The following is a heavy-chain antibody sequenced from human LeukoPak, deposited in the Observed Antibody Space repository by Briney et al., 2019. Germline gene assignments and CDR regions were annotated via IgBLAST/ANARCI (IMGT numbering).Heavy chain of an antibody. CDR1: GDSINNNF. J-gene: IGHJ5*02. CDR2: IYHSGTT. V-gene: IGHV4-59*01. CDR3: VRVIRSWFDT. Sequence: SETLSLTCSVSGDSINNNFWTWIPQPPGKRLEWIGYIYHSGTTNYNPSLNSRVTMLIDASKNQISLKLSSVTAADTAVYYCVRVIRSWFDTWGQGTLVTVSS.